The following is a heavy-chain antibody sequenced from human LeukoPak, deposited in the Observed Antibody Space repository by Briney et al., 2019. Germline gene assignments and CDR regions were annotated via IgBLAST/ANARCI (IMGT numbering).Heavy chain of an antibody. CDR2: IHHSGST. V-gene: IGHV4-38-2*01. CDR3: GLSKLGIAVAGPIDY. Sequence: SETLSLTCAVSGYSISSGYYWGWIRQPPGKGLEWIGSIHHSGSTYYNPSLKSRLTVSVDTPKNQFSLKLSSVTAADTAIYYCGLSKLGIAVAGPIDYWGQGTLVTVSS. D-gene: IGHD6-19*01. CDR1: GYSISSGYY. J-gene: IGHJ4*01.